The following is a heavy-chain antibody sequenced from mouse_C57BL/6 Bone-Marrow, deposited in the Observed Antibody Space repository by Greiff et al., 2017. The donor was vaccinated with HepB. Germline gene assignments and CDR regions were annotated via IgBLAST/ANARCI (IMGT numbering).Heavy chain of an antibody. CDR2: INPSNGGT. V-gene: IGHV1-53*01. CDR1: GYTFTSYW. CDR3: ARSHYYGSSYYWYFDV. J-gene: IGHJ1*03. D-gene: IGHD1-1*01. Sequence: QVQLQQPGAELVKPGASVKLSCKASGYTFTSYWMHWVKQRPGQGLEWIGNINPSNGGTNYNEKFKSKATLTVDKSSSTAYMQLSSLTSEDSAVYYCARSHYYGSSYYWYFDVWGTGTTVTVSS.